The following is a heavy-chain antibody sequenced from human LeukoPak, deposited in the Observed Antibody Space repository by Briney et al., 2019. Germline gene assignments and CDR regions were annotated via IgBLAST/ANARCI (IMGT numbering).Heavy chain of an antibody. Sequence: GGSLRLSCAASGFTFSSYAMSWVRQAPGKGLEWVPAISGSGGSAYYADSVKGRFTISRDNSKNTLYLQMNSLRAEDTAVYYCAKDLDMDTAMVSDYWGQGTLVTVSS. CDR2: ISGSGGSA. J-gene: IGHJ4*02. CDR1: GFTFSSYA. CDR3: AKDLDMDTAMVSDY. D-gene: IGHD5-18*01. V-gene: IGHV3-23*01.